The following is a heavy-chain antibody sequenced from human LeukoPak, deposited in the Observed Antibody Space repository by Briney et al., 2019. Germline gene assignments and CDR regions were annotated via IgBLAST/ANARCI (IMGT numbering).Heavy chain of an antibody. CDR2: IYNSVNT. Sequence: SETLSLICTVAGGSISNYYWNWIRQPPGKGFEYIGRIYNSVNTNNNPSLQSRATMSVDPSNNQFSLRLSPVTAADTAVYYCARAGTTYYYDDNVFDIWSQGTLVTVSS. D-gene: IGHD3-22*01. V-gene: IGHV4-4*07. CDR1: GGSISNYY. J-gene: IGHJ3*02. CDR3: ARAGTTYYYDDNVFDI.